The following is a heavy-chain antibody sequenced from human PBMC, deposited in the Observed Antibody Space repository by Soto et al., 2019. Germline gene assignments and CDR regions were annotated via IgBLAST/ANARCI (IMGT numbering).Heavy chain of an antibody. V-gene: IGHV3-9*01. J-gene: IGHJ6*03. Sequence: SLRLSCAASGFTFDDYAMHWVRQAPGKGLEWVSGISWNSGSIGYADSVKGRFTISRDNAKNSLYLQMNSLRAEDTALYYCAKDHSTYYYYMDVWGKGTTVTVSS. CDR2: ISWNSGSI. CDR1: GFTFDDYA. CDR3: AKDHSTYYYYMDV.